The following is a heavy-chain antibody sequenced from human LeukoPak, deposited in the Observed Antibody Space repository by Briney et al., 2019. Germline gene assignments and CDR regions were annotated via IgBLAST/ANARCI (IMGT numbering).Heavy chain of an antibody. J-gene: IGHJ4*02. CDR2: IDPSDSYT. Sequence: GESLRISCKGSGYSFTSYWFSWVRQMPGKGLEWMGRIDPSDSYTNYSPSFQGHVTISADKSISTAYLQLSSLKASDTAMYYCASSKSVIEAAGPADYWGQGTLVTVSS. CDR1: GYSFTSYW. D-gene: IGHD6-13*01. CDR3: ASSKSVIEAAGPADY. V-gene: IGHV5-10-1*01.